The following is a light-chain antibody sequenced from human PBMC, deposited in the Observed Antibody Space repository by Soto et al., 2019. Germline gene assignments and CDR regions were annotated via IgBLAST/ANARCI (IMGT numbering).Light chain of an antibody. CDR1: SSHIGSNT. CDR2: SNN. Sequence: QSVLTQPPSASGTPGQRVIISCSGSSSHIGSNTVNWYQQLPGTAPKLLIYSNNQRPSGVPDRFSGSKSGTSASLAMSGLQSEDEADYYCAAWDDSLNGRYVFGTGTKVTVL. V-gene: IGLV1-44*01. J-gene: IGLJ1*01. CDR3: AAWDDSLNGRYV.